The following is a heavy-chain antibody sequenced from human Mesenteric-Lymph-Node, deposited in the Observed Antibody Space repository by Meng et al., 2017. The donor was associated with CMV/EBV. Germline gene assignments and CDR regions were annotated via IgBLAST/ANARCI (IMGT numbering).Heavy chain of an antibody. D-gene: IGHD5-18*01. Sequence: GESLKISCAASGFTFSNYWMHWVRQAPGKGLLWVSRINGDGSITTYADSVKGRFTISRDNAKNTLYLQMNSLRPEDTAVHYCAKSFSGYTYGPSHYAMGVWGQGTTVTVSS. V-gene: IGHV3-74*01. CDR1: GFTFSNYW. CDR3: AKSFSGYTYGPSHYAMGV. J-gene: IGHJ6*02. CDR2: INGDGSIT.